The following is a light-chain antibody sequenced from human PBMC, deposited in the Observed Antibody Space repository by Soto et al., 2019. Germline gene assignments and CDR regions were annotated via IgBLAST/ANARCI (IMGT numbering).Light chain of an antibody. CDR1: SSDVGGYNY. V-gene: IGLV2-11*01. J-gene: IGLJ1*01. CDR3: CSYAGSYSYV. CDR2: DVS. Sequence: QSVLTQPRSVSGSPGQSVTISCTGTSSDVGGYNYVSWYQQHPGKAPKFIIYDVSKRPSGVPDRFSGSKSGNTASLTISGLQAEDEADYYCCSYAGSYSYVFGDGTKVTDL.